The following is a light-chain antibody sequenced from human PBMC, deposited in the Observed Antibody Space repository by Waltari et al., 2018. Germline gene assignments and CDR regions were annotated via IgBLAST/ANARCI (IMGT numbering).Light chain of an antibody. CDR2: KTS. V-gene: IGKV1-5*03. CDR3: QQYYTFPKT. J-gene: IGKJ1*01. CDR1: QRVNGW. Sequence: DIQMTQSPSTLSASVGDRVTISCRASQRVNGWLAWYQQIPGKAPKVLIYKTSRLQSGVPSRFSGSGSGTEFTLTISCLQPDDFATYYCQQYYTFPKTFGQGTKV.